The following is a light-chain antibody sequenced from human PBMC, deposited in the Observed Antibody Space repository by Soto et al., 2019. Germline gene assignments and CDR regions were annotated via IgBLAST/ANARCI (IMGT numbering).Light chain of an antibody. CDR3: SSYAGSSIPVA. V-gene: IGLV2-8*01. CDR2: DVT. J-gene: IGLJ2*01. Sequence: QSALTQPPSASGSPGQSVTISCTGPSSDVGGYNVVSWYQHHPGKAPRLMIYDVTQRPSGVPDRFSGSKSGNTASLAVAGLQVEDEDYYDCSSYAGSSIPVAFGGGTKVTVL. CDR1: SSDVGGYNV.